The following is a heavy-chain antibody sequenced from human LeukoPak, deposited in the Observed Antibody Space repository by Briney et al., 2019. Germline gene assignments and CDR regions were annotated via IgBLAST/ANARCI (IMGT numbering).Heavy chain of an antibody. J-gene: IGHJ4*02. CDR3: ARDDALATDGFDS. Sequence: ARSLRLSCVASGFTFTRYAMHWVRQAPGKGLEWVTVVSYDGNDKYYADSVKGRFTISRDNSKNTVYLQMNSLRAEDTAVYYCARDDALATDGFDSWGQGTLVTVSS. V-gene: IGHV3-30*04. CDR2: VSYDGNDK. D-gene: IGHD5-24*01. CDR1: GFTFTRYA.